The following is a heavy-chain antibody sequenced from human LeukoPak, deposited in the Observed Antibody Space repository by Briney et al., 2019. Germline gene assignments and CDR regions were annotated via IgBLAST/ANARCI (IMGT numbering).Heavy chain of an antibody. CDR1: GFTISSNY. CDR3: ARGSGSYYYYYYMDV. J-gene: IGHJ6*03. D-gene: IGHD1-26*01. V-gene: IGHV3-53*01. CDR2: IYTGGST. Sequence: GGSLRLSCAASGFTISSNYMSWVRQAPGKGLEWVSVIYTGGSTHYADSVKGRFTTSRDNSKNTLYLQMNSLRAEDTAVYYCARGSGSYYYYYYMDVWGKGTTVTVSS.